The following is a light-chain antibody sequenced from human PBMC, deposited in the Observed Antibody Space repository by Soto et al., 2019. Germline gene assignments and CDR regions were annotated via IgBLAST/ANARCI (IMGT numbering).Light chain of an antibody. Sequence: EIVLTQSPGTLSLSPGERATLSCRADQSVSSNFLAWYQQKPGQAPRLLIYGASSRVTGIPARFSGSGSGTEFTLTISSLQSEDFAVYYCQQYNNWPRTFGQGTKVDIK. J-gene: IGKJ1*01. V-gene: IGKV3D-15*01. CDR2: GAS. CDR1: QSVSSN. CDR3: QQYNNWPRT.